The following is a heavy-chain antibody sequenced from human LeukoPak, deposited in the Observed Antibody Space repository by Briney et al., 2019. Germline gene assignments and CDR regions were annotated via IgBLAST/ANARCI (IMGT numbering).Heavy chain of an antibody. J-gene: IGHJ4*02. CDR1: GYTFTSYG. Sequence: VASVKVSCKASGYTFTSYGISWVRQAPGHGVEWMGWISAYNGNTNYPQKFQGRVTMTTDTSTSTAYMELRSLRSDDTAVYYCARGGRWLQISDYWGQGTLVTVSS. CDR2: ISAYNGNT. D-gene: IGHD5-24*01. V-gene: IGHV1-18*01. CDR3: ARGGRWLQISDY.